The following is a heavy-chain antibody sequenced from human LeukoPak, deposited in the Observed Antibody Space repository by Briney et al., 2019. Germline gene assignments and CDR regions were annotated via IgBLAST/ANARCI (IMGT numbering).Heavy chain of an antibody. V-gene: IGHV3-30*04. Sequence: GGSLRLSCAASGFTFSSYAMHWVRQAPGKGLEWVAVISYDGSNKYYADSVKGRFTISRDNSKNTLYLQMNSLRAEDTAVYYCARDSLCEGCGVDYYMDVWGKGTTVTISS. CDR2: ISYDGSNK. CDR1: GFTFSSYA. D-gene: IGHD3-16*01. CDR3: ARDSLCEGCGVDYYMDV. J-gene: IGHJ6*03.